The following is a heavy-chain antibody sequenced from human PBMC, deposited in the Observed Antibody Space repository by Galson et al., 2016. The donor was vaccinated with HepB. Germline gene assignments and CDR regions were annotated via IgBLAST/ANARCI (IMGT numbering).Heavy chain of an antibody. Sequence: SETLSLTCDVYGGSFSGYYWTWIRQSPEKGLEWIGEINHSGSTNYNPSLESRVTMSVDTSINQFSLKLRPVTAADTAVYYCSRGQMVYVVRGMAFDYWGQGALVSVSS. CDR3: SRGQMVYVVRGMAFDY. D-gene: IGHD2-8*01. J-gene: IGHJ4*02. CDR1: GGSFSGYY. CDR2: INHSGST. V-gene: IGHV4-34*01.